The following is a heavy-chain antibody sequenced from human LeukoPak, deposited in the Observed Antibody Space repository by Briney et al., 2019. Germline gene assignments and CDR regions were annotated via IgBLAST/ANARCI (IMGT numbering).Heavy chain of an antibody. D-gene: IGHD3-22*01. CDR2: IYSGGST. J-gene: IGHJ1*01. CDR1: GFTVSSNY. CDR3: AIMHGYYDGSGYWVQ. Sequence: PGGSLRLSCAASGFTVSSNYMSWVRQAPGKGLEWVSVIYSGGSTYYADSVEGRFTISRDNPRNTLYMQMNSLRDEDTALYYCAIMHGYYDGSGYWVQWGQGTLVTVSS. V-gene: IGHV3-53*01.